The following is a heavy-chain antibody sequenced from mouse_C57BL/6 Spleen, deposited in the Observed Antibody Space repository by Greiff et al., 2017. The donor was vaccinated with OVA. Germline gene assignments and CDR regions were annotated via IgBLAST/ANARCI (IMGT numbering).Heavy chain of an antibody. J-gene: IGHJ3*01. CDR3: ARDGNFAY. CDR1: GYAFSSYW. Sequence: VKLQESGAELVKPGASVKISCKASGYAFSSYWMNWVKQRPGKGLEWIGQIYPGDGDTNYNGKFKGKATLTADRSSSTAYMQLSSLTSEDSAVYFCARDGNFAYWGQGTLVTVSA. V-gene: IGHV1-80*01. D-gene: IGHD2-1*01. CDR2: IYPGDGDT.